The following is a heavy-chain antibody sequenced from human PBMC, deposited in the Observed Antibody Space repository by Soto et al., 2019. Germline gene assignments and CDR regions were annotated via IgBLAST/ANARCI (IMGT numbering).Heavy chain of an antibody. CDR1: GFTFSSYA. V-gene: IGHV3-23*01. D-gene: IGHD1-26*01. CDR2: ISGSGGST. CDR3: PKDKSSPELNSGSYLGAFDI. Sequence: GGSLRLSCAASGFTFSSYAMSWVRQAPGKGLEWVSAISGSGGSTYYADSVKGRFTISRDNSKNTLYLQMNSLRAEDTAVYYCPKDKSSPELNSGSYLGAFDIWGQAKMVTVS. J-gene: IGHJ3*02.